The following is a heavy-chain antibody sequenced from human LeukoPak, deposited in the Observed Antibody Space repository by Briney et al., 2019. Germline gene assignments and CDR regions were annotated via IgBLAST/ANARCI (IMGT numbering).Heavy chain of an antibody. V-gene: IGHV1-69*13. CDR1: GYTFTSYG. D-gene: IGHD3-10*01. CDR3: AKGVLLWFGELSDYYYYYMDV. J-gene: IGHJ6*03. CDR2: IIPIFGTA. Sequence: ASVKVSCKASGYTFTSYGISWVRQAPGQGLEWMGGIIPIFGTANYAQKFQGRVTITADESTSTAYMELSSLRSEDTAVYYCAKGVLLWFGELSDYYYYYMDVWGKGTTVTISS.